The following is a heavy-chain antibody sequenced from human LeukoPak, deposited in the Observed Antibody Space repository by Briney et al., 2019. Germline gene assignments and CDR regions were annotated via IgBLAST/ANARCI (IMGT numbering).Heavy chain of an antibody. V-gene: IGHV4-59*08. D-gene: IGHD6-19*01. CDR1: VGFLSNHF. CDR2: IYYSGST. CDR3: AKKYGSGWYFDL. Sequence: SETLSLTRTVSVGFLSNHFCRSMRHPPEEGLGWVGYIYYSGSTNYNPYLKSRVTISPNTSKNQFSLKLTSVTAADPAVYYWAKKYGSGWYFDLWGRGTLVTVSS. J-gene: IGHJ2*01.